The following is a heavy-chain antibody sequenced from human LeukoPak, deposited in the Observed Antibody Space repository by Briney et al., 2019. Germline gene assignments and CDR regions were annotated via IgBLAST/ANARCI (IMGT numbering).Heavy chain of an antibody. CDR2: ISSSSATI. Sequence: GSLLLSCAASGFTFSTYSMNWVRQAPGKGLEWVSYISSSSATISYADSVKGRFTISRDNAKNSLYLQMNSLRAEDTAVYYCARGFSPDCWGQGTLITVSS. J-gene: IGHJ4*02. CDR3: ARGFSPDC. V-gene: IGHV3-48*01. CDR1: GFTFSTYS. D-gene: IGHD3-3*01.